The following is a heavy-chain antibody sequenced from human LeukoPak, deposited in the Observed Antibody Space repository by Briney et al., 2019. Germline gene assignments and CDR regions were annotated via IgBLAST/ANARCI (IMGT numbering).Heavy chain of an antibody. J-gene: IGHJ3*02. CDR3: ARYLAAPYDAFDI. CDR2: INSNSGGV. V-gene: IGHV1-2*02. CDR1: GYTFTGYY. Sequence: EASVKVSCTASGYTFTGYYMHWVRQAPGQGLEWMGWINSNSGGVHYAQNFQGRVTMTRDTSISTAYMDLTRLRYDDTAVYFCARYLAAPYDAFDIWGQGTMVTVSS. D-gene: IGHD2-15*01.